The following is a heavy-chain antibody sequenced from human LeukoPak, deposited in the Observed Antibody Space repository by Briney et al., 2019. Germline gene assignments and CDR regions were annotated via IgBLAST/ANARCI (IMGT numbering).Heavy chain of an antibody. J-gene: IGHJ4*02. CDR1: GFTFSSYE. CDR3: AREEKYGDPGGDY. D-gene: IGHD4-17*01. CDR2: ISSSGSTI. Sequence: GGSLRLSCAASGFTFSSYEMNWVRQAPGKGLQWVSYISSSGSTIYYADSVKGRFTISRDNAKNSLYLQMNSLRAEDTAVYYCAREEKYGDPGGDYWGQGTLVTVSS. V-gene: IGHV3-48*03.